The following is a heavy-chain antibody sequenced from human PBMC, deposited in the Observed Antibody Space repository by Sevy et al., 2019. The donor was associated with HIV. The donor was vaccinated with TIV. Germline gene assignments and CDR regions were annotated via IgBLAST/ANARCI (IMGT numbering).Heavy chain of an antibody. CDR2: ISYDGSNK. CDR1: GFTFSSYA. V-gene: IGHV3-30*04. J-gene: IGHJ6*02. Sequence: GGSLRLSCAASGFTFSSYAMHWVRQAPGKGLEWVAVISYDGSNKYSADSVKGRFTISRDNSKNTLYLQMNSLRAEDTAVYYCARAVSNYYYYGMDVWGQGTTVTVSS. CDR3: ARAVSNYYYYGMDV.